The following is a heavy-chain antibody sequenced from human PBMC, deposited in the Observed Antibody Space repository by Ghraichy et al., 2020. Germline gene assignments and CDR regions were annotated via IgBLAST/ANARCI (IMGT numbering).Heavy chain of an antibody. CDR1: GGSISSSSYY. D-gene: IGHD2-2*01. Sequence: SETLSLTCTVSGGSISSSSYYWGWIRQPPGKGLEWIGSIYYSGSTYYNPSLKSRVTISVDTSKNQFSLKLSSVTAADTAVYYCARRGGYCSSTSCFPAEFDYWGQGTLVTVSS. CDR2: IYYSGST. J-gene: IGHJ4*02. V-gene: IGHV4-39*01. CDR3: ARRGGYCSSTSCFPAEFDY.